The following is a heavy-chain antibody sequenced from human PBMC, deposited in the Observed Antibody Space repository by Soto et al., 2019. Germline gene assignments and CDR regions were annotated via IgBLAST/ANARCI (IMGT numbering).Heavy chain of an antibody. Sequence: QVQLQESGPGLVKPAGTLSLTCAVSGASINSNNWWTWVRQPPGKGLEWIGEIFHSGIANYDPSLKSRVTISVDKSKNQFSLKLTSVTAADTAVYYCAGMAVPTAVLPTDYWGQGTLVTVSS. J-gene: IGHJ4*02. CDR1: GASINSNNW. D-gene: IGHD2-21*02. V-gene: IGHV4-4*02. CDR2: IFHSGIA. CDR3: AGMAVPTAVLPTDY.